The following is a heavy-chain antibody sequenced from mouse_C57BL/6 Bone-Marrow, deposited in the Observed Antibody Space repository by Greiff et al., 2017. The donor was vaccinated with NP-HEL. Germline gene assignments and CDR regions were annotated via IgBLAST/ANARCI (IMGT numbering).Heavy chain of an antibody. J-gene: IGHJ4*01. D-gene: IGHD2-4*01. CDR2: ISNLAYSI. CDR3: ARCGYDYGYAMDY. V-gene: IGHV5-15*01. CDR1: GFTFSDYG. Sequence: EVKLVESGGGLVQPGGSLKLSCAASGFTFSDYGMAWVRQAPRKGPEWVAFISNLAYSIYYADTVKGRFNISRENAKNTLYLEMSSLRSEDTSMYYCARCGYDYGYAMDYWGQGTSVTVSS.